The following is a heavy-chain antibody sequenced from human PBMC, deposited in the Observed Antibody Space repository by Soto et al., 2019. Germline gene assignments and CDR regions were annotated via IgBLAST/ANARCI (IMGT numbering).Heavy chain of an antibody. V-gene: IGHV3-7*04. J-gene: IGHJ4*02. Sequence: EVPLVESGGGLVQPGGSLRLSCVASGLTLSRYWMSWVRQAPGKGLEWVANIKEDGGKTYYVDSVKGRFTISRDNAKNSVYLQMNRLRVEDTAVYYCSRDYYGPGPDWGQGTLVIVSS. CDR2: IKEDGGKT. CDR3: SRDYYGPGPD. D-gene: IGHD3-22*01. CDR1: GLTLSRYW.